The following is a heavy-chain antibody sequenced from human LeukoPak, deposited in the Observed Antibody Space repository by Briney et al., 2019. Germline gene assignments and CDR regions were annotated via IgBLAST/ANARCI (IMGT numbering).Heavy chain of an antibody. CDR2: ISYDGSNK. V-gene: IGHV3-30*04. Sequence: GGSLRLSCAASGFTFSSYAMHWVRQAPGKELEWAAVISYDGSNKYYADSVKGRFTISRDNSKNTLYLEMNSLRTEDTAVYYCARGSSRWLQSIQRTDYWGQGTLVTVS. CDR3: ARGSSRWLQSIQRTDY. J-gene: IGHJ4*02. D-gene: IGHD5-24*01. CDR1: GFTFSSYA.